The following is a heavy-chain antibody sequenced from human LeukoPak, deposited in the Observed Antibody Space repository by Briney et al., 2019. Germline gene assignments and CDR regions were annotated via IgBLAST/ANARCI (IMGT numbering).Heavy chain of an antibody. V-gene: IGHV3-30*03. CDR2: ISYDGSNK. Sequence: GGSLRLSCAASGFTVSSNYMSWVRQAPGKGLEWVAVISYDGSNKYYADSVKGRFTISRDNSKNTLYLQMNSLRAEDTAVYYCASAGYNLRGATSGEFDPWGQGTLVTVSS. J-gene: IGHJ5*02. D-gene: IGHD3-10*01. CDR3: ASAGYNLRGATSGEFDP. CDR1: GFTVSSNY.